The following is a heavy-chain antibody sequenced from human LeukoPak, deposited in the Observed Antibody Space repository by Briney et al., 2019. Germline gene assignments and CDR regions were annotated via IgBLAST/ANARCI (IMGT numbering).Heavy chain of an antibody. J-gene: IGHJ3*02. CDR3: AKDGYCSSTSCQGRDAFDI. V-gene: IGHV4-31*03. CDR2: IYYSGST. Sequence: SQTLSLTCTVSGGSISSGGYYWSWIRQHPGKGLEWIGYIYYSGSTYYNPSLKSRVAISVDTSKNQFSLKLSSVTAEDTAVYYCAKDGYCSSTSCQGRDAFDIWGQGTMVTVSS. D-gene: IGHD2-2*03. CDR1: GGSISSGGYY.